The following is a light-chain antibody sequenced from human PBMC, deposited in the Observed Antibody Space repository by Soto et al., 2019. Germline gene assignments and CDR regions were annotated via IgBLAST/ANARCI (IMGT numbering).Light chain of an antibody. V-gene: IGKV3D-20*02. CDR3: QQRSAWPWT. CDR2: GAS. J-gene: IGKJ1*01. CDR1: QSVTNNY. Sequence: VVTESPDSLYFCRRDRATLSCRASQSVTNNYLAWYQQKPGQAPRLLIYGASTRATDMPGRFSGGGSGTDFTLTISSLEPEDFAVYYCQQRSAWPWTFCQGTKVDIK.